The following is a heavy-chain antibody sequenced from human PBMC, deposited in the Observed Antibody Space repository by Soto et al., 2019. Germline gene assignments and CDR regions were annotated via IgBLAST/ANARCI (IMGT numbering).Heavy chain of an antibody. Sequence: QAGGSLRLSCAASGFTFSSYAMSWVRQAPGKGLEWVSAISGSGGSTYYADSVKGRFTISRDNSKNTLYLQMNSLRAEDTAVYYCAKDLSIFGVAYFDYWGQGTLVTVSS. V-gene: IGHV3-23*01. D-gene: IGHD3-3*01. J-gene: IGHJ4*02. CDR1: GFTFSSYA. CDR2: ISGSGGST. CDR3: AKDLSIFGVAYFDY.